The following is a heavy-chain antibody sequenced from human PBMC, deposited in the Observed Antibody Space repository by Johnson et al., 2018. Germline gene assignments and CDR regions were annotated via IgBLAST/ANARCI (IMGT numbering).Heavy chain of an antibody. Sequence: QVQLVQSGGGVVQPGRSLRLSCAASGFTFSSYGMHWVRQAPGKGLEWVAVIWYDGSNKYYADSVKGRFTISRDNSKNTLYLQMNRLRAEETALYYCAKEGTMIVVFRAVDIWGQGTMVTVSS. CDR3: AKEGTMIVVFRAVDI. CDR1: GFTFSSYG. V-gene: IGHV3-33*06. D-gene: IGHD3-22*01. CDR2: IWYDGSNK. J-gene: IGHJ3*02.